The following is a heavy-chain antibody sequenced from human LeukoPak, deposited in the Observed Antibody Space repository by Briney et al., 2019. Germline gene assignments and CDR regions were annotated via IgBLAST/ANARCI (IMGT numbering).Heavy chain of an antibody. CDR1: GGSFSGYY. V-gene: IGHV3-11*01. Sequence: LSLTCAVYGGSFSGYYWSWIRQAPGKGLEWVSCISSSGSTIYYTDSVKGRFTISRDNAKNSLYLQMNSLRAEDTAVYYCARDAGSTKGIVPAAKYWGQGTLVTVSS. CDR2: ISSSGSTI. CDR3: ARDAGSTKGIVPAAKY. J-gene: IGHJ4*02. D-gene: IGHD2-2*01.